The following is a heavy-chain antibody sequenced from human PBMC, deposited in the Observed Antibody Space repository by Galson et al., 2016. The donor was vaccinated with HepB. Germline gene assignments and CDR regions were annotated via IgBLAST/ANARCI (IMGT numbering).Heavy chain of an antibody. Sequence: SETLSLTCAVYGGSFSGYYWSWIRQPPGKGLEWIGEINHSGSTNYNPSLKSRVTISVDTSKNQFSLKLSSVTAADTAVYYCARRFSNYVGETWYHHHYYYYMDVGGKGTTVTVSS. D-gene: IGHD4-11*01. J-gene: IGHJ6*03. V-gene: IGHV4-34*01. CDR1: GGSFSGYY. CDR3: ARRFSNYVGETWYHHHYYYYMDV. CDR2: INHSGST.